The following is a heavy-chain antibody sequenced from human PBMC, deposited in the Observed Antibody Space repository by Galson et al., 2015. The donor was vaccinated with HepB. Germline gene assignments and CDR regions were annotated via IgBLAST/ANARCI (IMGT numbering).Heavy chain of an antibody. Sequence: SVKVSCKASGYTFTSYGISWVRQAPGQGLEWMGWISTYNGNTNYAQKLQGRVTMTTDTSTSTAYMELRSLRSDDTAVYYCARVSGTLTTRHHFVHDYSGQGTLVTVSS. CDR1: GYTFTSYG. D-gene: IGHD6-6*01. J-gene: IGHJ4*02. CDR2: ISTYNGNT. V-gene: IGHV1-18*04. CDR3: ARVSGTLTTRHHFVHDY.